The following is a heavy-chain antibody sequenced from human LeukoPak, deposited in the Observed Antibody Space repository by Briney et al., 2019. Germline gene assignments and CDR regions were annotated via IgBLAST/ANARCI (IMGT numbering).Heavy chain of an antibody. J-gene: IGHJ4*02. Sequence: ASVKVSCKPSGYTFTANYMHWVRQAPGQGLGWVGWINSNSGATSYAQKSQGRVTMTRDTSISTAYMELSRLTPDDTAVYYCARGFGTSWYDYWGQGTLVTVSS. V-gene: IGHV1-2*02. CDR1: GYTFTANY. CDR2: INSNSGAT. D-gene: IGHD6-13*01. CDR3: ARGFGTSWYDY.